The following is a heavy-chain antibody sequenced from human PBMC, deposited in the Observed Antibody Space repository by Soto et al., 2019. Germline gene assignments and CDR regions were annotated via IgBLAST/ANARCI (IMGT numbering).Heavy chain of an antibody. CDR2: TYYRSKWYN. D-gene: IGHD2-15*01. J-gene: IGHJ5*02. CDR3: ARGAAVVAATKRDNWFDP. CDR1: GDSVSSNSAA. V-gene: IGHV6-1*01. Sequence: KQSQTLSLTCAISGDSVSSNSAAWNWIRQSPSRGLEWLGRTYYRSKWYNDYAVSVKSRITINPDTSKNQFSLQLNSVTPEDTAVYYCARGAAVVAATKRDNWFDPWGQGTLVTVSS.